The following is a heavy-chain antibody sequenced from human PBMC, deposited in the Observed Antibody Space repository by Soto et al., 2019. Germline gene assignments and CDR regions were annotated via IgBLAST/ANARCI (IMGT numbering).Heavy chain of an antibody. D-gene: IGHD2-8*02. V-gene: IGHV4-39*01. J-gene: IGHJ3*02. CDR3: ARPSGGGAFDI. CDR1: VVSIGSSTNY. CDR2: IYYSGTT. Sequence: QLQLQESGPGLVKPPETLSLTCTVSVVSIGSSTNYWGWIRQPPGKGPEWIGTIYYSGTTYYNPSLRSRVPLSVDTSTNQFSLKLSSVTAADTAVYYCARPSGGGAFDIWGLGTMFTVS.